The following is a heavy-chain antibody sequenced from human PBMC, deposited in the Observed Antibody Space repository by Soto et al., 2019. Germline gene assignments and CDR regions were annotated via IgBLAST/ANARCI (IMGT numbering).Heavy chain of an antibody. CDR2: ISYDGSNK. CDR3: AKDQLGGVRGVITYYYGMDV. Sequence: QVQLVESGGGVVQPGRSLRLSCAASGFTFSSYGMHWVCQAPGKGLEWVAVISYDGSNKYYADSVKGRFPISRDNSKNTLDLQMNSLRAEDTAVYYSAKDQLGGVRGVITYYYGMDVGGQGTTVTVSS. V-gene: IGHV3-30*18. J-gene: IGHJ6*02. CDR1: GFTFSSYG. D-gene: IGHD3-10*01.